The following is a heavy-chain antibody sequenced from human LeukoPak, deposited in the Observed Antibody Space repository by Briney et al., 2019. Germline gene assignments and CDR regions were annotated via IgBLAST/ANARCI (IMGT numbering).Heavy chain of an antibody. CDR1: GYTFTSYG. CDR2: IIPIFGTA. J-gene: IGHJ5*02. D-gene: IGHD2-2*01. V-gene: IGHV1-69*13. Sequence: GASVKVSCKASGYTFTSYGISWVRQAPGQGLEWMGGIIPIFGTANYAQKFQGRVTITADESTSTAYMELSSLRSEDTAVYYCARVPMSRSLPSKNNWFDPWGQGTLVTVSS. CDR3: ARVPMSRSLPSKNNWFDP.